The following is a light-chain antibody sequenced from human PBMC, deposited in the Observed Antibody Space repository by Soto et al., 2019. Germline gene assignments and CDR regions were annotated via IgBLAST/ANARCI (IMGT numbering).Light chain of an antibody. V-gene: IGKV1-9*01. J-gene: IGKJ1*01. CDR1: QGIGTY. CDR2: ASS. Sequence: IRLTQSPASLSASVGDRVTVTWWASQGIGTYLVWYQQKSGKAPTVLIYASSTLQTGVPSRFSGSGSGTDFYLTISSLHTEDVATYYCQQVDSYPRTFGQGTKVDI. CDR3: QQVDSYPRT.